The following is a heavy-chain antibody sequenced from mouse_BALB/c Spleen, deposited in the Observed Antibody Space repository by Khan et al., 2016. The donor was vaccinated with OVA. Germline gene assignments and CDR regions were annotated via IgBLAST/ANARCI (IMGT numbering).Heavy chain of an antibody. D-gene: IGHD2-2*01. CDR2: INPSDSET. V-gene: IGHV1-61*01. J-gene: IGHJ3*01. Sequence: QVQLQQPGAELVRPGASVKLSCKASGYTFTSYWMNWVRQRPGQGLDWIGKINPSDSETHYNQMFKDKATLTVDKSSGTAYMQLSSLTSEDSAVYYCARGEKYGYDPSWFAYWGQGTLVTVSA. CDR1: GYTFTSYW. CDR3: ARGEKYGYDPSWFAY.